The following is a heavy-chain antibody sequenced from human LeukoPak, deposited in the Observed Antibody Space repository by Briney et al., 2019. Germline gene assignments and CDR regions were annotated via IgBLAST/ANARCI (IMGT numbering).Heavy chain of an antibody. D-gene: IGHD1-26*01. J-gene: IGHJ4*02. CDR1: GFTFSSYA. CDR3: AKEAPGATFDY. CDR2: ISSSGGTT. V-gene: IGHV3-23*01. Sequence: GGSLRLSCAASGFTFSSYAMNWVRQAPGKGLEWVSGISSSGGTTYYADSVKGRFSIARDNSKNTLYLQMNSLRGEDTAVYYCAKEAPGATFDYWGQGTLVTVSS.